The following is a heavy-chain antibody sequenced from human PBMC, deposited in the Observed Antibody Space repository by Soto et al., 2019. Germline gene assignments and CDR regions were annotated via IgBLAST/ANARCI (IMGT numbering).Heavy chain of an antibody. V-gene: IGHV3-7*05. CDR1: GFTFSSYW. CDR3: ARGNVDTAMVNYYMDV. CDR2: IKQDGSEK. Sequence: PGGSLRLSCAASGFTFSSYWMSWVRQAPGKGLEWVANIKQDGSEKYYVDSVKGRFTISRDNAKNSLYLQMNSLRAEDTAVYYCARGNVDTAMVNYYMDVWGKGTTVTVSS. D-gene: IGHD5-18*01. J-gene: IGHJ6*03.